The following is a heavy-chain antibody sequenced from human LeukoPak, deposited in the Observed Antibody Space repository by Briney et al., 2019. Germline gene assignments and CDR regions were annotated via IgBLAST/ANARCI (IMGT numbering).Heavy chain of an antibody. CDR1: GDSVSSNSVA. V-gene: IGHV6-1*01. Sequence: SQTLSLTCALSGDSVSSNSVAWNWIRQSPSRGLEWLGRTYHRSKWYNDYAVSVKSRITINPDTSKNQFSLQLNSVTPEWTPAYNCARTRFTGELYYFDYWGQGTLVTVSS. J-gene: IGHJ4*02. CDR3: ARTRFTGELYYFDY. D-gene: IGHD2-8*02. CDR2: TYHRSKWYN.